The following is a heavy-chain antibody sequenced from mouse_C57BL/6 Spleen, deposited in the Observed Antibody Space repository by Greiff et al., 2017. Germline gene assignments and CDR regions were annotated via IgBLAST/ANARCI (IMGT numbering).Heavy chain of an antibody. V-gene: IGHV5-17*01. CDR3: ARYDYDENAY. CDR1: GFTFSDYG. J-gene: IGHJ3*01. Sequence: VQLKESGGGLVKPGGSLKLSCAASGFTFSDYGMHWVRQAPEKGLEWVAYISSGSSTIYYADTVKGRFTISRDNAKNTLFLQMTRLRSEDTAMYYCARYDYDENAYWGQGTLVTVSA. D-gene: IGHD2-4*01. CDR2: ISSGSSTI.